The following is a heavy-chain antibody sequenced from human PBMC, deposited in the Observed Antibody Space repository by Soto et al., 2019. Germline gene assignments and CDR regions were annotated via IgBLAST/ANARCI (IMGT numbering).Heavy chain of an antibody. D-gene: IGHD2-15*01. CDR2: TAYTGNT. J-gene: IGHJ4*02. V-gene: IGHV4-59*02. CDR1: CGSVTSYH. CDR3: ARDVSVVAAMHYFDY. Sequence: RSLTCVVSCGSVTSYHWSWFLQFPGKGLEWIAYTAYTGNTHYNPSLKSRVTISIDTTKNQLSLKLTSMTAADTAVYYCARDVSVVAAMHYFDYWGQGTLVTVSS.